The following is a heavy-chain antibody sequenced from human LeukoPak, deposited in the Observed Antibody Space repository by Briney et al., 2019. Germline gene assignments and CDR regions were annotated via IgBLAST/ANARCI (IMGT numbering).Heavy chain of an antibody. D-gene: IGHD2-15*01. V-gene: IGHV3-64D*06. Sequence: GGSLRLSCSASGFTFLSYAMHWVRQAPGKGLEYVSATSSDGGSTYYADSVKGRFTISRDNSKNTLYLQMSSLRAEDTAVYFCAREDGYCSGGNCYSYFDSWGQGTLVTVSS. J-gene: IGHJ4*02. CDR2: TSSDGGST. CDR1: GFTFLSYA. CDR3: AREDGYCSGGNCYSYFDS.